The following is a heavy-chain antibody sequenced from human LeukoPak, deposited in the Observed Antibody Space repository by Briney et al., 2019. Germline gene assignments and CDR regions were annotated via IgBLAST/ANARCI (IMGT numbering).Heavy chain of an antibody. Sequence: ASVKVSCKASGGTFSSYAISWVRQATGQGLEWMGWMNPNSGNTGYAQKFQGRVTMTRNTSISTAYMELSSLRSEDTAVYYCARGGSSAVAGHDYWGQGTLVTVSS. CDR1: GGTFSSYA. J-gene: IGHJ4*02. D-gene: IGHD6-19*01. V-gene: IGHV1-8*02. CDR2: MNPNSGNT. CDR3: ARGGSSAVAGHDY.